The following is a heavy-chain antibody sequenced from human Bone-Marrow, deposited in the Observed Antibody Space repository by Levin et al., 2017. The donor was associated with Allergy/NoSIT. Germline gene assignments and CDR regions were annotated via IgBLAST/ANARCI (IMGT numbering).Heavy chain of an antibody. CDR2: ISYDGSNK. V-gene: IGHV3-30*18. D-gene: IGHD6-19*01. CDR1: GFTFSSYG. Sequence: GGSLRLSCAASGFTFSSYGMHWVRQAPGKGLEWVAVISYDGSNKYYADSVKGRFTISRDNSKNTLYLQMNSLRAEDTAVYYCAKPGPKVIAVAGQHYFDYWGQGTLVTVSS. J-gene: IGHJ4*02. CDR3: AKPGPKVIAVAGQHYFDY.